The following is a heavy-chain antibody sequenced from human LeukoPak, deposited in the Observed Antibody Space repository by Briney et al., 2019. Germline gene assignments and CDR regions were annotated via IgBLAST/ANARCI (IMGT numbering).Heavy chain of an antibody. V-gene: IGHV4-39*07. CDR2: IYHSGST. D-gene: IGHD3-3*01. CDR1: GGSIARSHYY. Sequence: SETLSLTCAVSGGSIARSHYYWSWIRQPPGKGLEWIGEIYHSGSTNYNPSLKSRVTISVDKSKNQFSLKLSSVTAADTAVYYCARSQEPPSLEWSYFDYWGQGTLVTVSS. CDR3: ARSQEPPSLEWSYFDY. J-gene: IGHJ4*02.